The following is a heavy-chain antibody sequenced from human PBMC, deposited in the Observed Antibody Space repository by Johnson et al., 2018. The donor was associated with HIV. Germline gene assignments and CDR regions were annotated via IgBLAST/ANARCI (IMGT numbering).Heavy chain of an antibody. D-gene: IGHD4-17*01. CDR3: ASDYGDYDHAFDI. V-gene: IGHV3-11*04. CDR2: ISRGGSSASVI. J-gene: IGHJ3*02. Sequence: QVQLVESGGGLVKPGGSLRLSCAASGFSFSDYFVSWIRQAPGKGLEWVSYISRGGSSASVIYYADSVKGRFTISRENAKNSGYLQMNSLRSDDTAVYYCASDYGDYDHAFDIWGRGTVVTVTS. CDR1: GFSFSDYF.